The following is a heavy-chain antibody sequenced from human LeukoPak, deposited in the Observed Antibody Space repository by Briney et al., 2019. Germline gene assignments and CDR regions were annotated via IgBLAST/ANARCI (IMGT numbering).Heavy chain of an antibody. D-gene: IGHD3-10*01. Sequence: SETLSLTCTVSGDSISNHYVGWIQQPAGKGLEWIGITSGTGNYNPSLKSRVSLSVDTSRNLVSLTLTSVTAADTAVYYCARLYYYNDGGLYFGPEGFDLWGQGTRVTVSS. V-gene: IGHV4-4*07. J-gene: IGHJ3*01. CDR3: ARLYYYNDGGLYFGPEGFDL. CDR1: GDSISNHY. CDR2: TSGTG.